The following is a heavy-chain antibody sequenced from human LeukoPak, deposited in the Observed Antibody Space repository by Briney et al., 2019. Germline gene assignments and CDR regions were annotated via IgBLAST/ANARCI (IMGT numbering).Heavy chain of an antibody. CDR1: GGSISTYY. V-gene: IGHV4-59*08. D-gene: IGHD3-22*01. CDR3: ARRLPGYYDSSGYWARYYYYYYGMDV. Sequence: PSETLSLTCTVSGGSISTYYWSWIRQPPGKGLEWIGYIYYSGSTNYNPSLKSRVTTSVDTSKNQFPLKLSSVTAADTAVHYCARRLPGYYDSSGYWARYYYYYYGMDVWGQGTTVTVSS. CDR2: IYYSGST. J-gene: IGHJ6*02.